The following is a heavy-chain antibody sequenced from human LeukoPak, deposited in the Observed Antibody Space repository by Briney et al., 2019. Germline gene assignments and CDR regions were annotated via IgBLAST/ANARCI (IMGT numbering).Heavy chain of an antibody. CDR2: FYYSGST. CDR1: GGSISISSYY. Sequence: KTSETLSLTCTVSGGSISISSYYWGWIRQPPGKGLEWIGRFYYSGSTNYNPYLKSRVTISVDTSKNQFSLKLSSVTAADTAVYYCAGEPDYGDHLAAFDIWGQGTMVTVSS. CDR3: AGEPDYGDHLAAFDI. J-gene: IGHJ3*02. D-gene: IGHD4-17*01. V-gene: IGHV4-39*07.